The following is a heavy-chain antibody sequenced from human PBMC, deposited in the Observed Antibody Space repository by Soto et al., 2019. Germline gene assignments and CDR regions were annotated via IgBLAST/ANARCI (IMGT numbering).Heavy chain of an antibody. Sequence: GEALKISWKGSGYSFTSYWIGWVRQMPGKGLEWMVIIYPGDSDTRYSPSFQGKVTISADKPISNAYLQWSSLKASDTAMYYCAISRADPWAFYXWGQGTMVTVS. CDR3: AISRADPWAFYX. V-gene: IGHV5-51*04. CDR2: IYPGDSDT. CDR1: GYSFTSYW. D-gene: IGHD6-25*01. J-gene: IGHJ3*02.